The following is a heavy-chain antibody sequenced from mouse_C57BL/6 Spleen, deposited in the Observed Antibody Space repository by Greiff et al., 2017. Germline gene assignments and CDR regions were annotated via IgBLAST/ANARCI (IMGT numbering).Heavy chain of an antibody. CDR1: GYTFTSYW. J-gene: IGHJ2*01. V-gene: IGHV1-69*01. Sequence: QVQLQQPGAELVMPGASVKLSCKASGYTFTSYWMHWVKQRPGQGLEWIGEIDPSDSYTNYNQKFKGKSTLTVDKSSSTAYMQLSSLTSEDSAVYYCARVYGKDYFDYWGQGTTLTVSS. CDR2: IDPSDSYT. D-gene: IGHD1-1*01. CDR3: ARVYGKDYFDY.